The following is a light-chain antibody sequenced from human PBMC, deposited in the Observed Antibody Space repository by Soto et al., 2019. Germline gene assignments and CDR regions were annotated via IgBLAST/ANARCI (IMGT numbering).Light chain of an antibody. Sequence: DLQMTQSPSSLSSSLGDSVTITCRASQGISNYLAWFQQKPGKVPNLLIYAASTLQSGVPYRFSGSGSGTDFTLTISRLQPEDVATYFCQTYNSAPRTCGQGTKVDIK. CDR1: QGISNY. CDR3: QTYNSAPRT. CDR2: AAS. J-gene: IGKJ1*01. V-gene: IGKV1-27*01.